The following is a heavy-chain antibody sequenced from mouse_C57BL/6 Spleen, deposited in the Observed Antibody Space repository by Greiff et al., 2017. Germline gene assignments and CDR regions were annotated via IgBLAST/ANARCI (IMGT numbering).Heavy chain of an antibody. CDR1: GFNIKDYY. CDR3: TSYGSKFAY. D-gene: IGHD1-1*01. J-gene: IGHJ3*01. CDR2: IDPEDGDT. Sequence: VQLQQSGAELVRPGASVKLSCTASGFNIKDYYMHWVKQRPEQGLEWIGRIDPEDGDTEYAAKFQGKATMTADTSSNTAYLQLSSLTSENTAVYYCTSYGSKFAYWGQGTLVTVSA. V-gene: IGHV14-1*01.